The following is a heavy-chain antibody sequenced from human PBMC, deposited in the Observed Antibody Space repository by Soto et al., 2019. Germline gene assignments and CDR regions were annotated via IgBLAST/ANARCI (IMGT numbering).Heavy chain of an antibody. V-gene: IGHV4-59*01. Sequence: SSETLSLTCTVSGVSITPYDWTWIRHPPGKGLEWISYVYHTGNTYYNPSLKSRVTISLDTSKNQVSLRLKSVTAADTAVYYCAREQYNWKLWGQGTLVTVSS. D-gene: IGHD1-20*01. J-gene: IGHJ4*02. CDR2: VYHTGNT. CDR1: GVSITPYD. CDR3: AREQYNWKL.